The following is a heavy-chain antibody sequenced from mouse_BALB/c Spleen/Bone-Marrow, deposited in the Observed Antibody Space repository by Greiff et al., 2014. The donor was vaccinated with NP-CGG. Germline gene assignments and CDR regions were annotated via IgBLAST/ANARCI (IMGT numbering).Heavy chain of an antibody. CDR3: ARSGITTGSYWYFDI. Sequence: EVKLVESGGDLVQPGGSRKLSCAASGFTFSGFGMHWVRQAPEKGLEWVAYISRGSSTIYYADTVKGRFTISKDNPKNTLFLQMTSLRSEDTAMYYCARSGITTGSYWYFDIWGAGTTVTVSS. D-gene: IGHD1-1*01. V-gene: IGHV5-17*02. CDR2: ISRGSSTI. CDR1: GFTFSGFG. J-gene: IGHJ1*01.